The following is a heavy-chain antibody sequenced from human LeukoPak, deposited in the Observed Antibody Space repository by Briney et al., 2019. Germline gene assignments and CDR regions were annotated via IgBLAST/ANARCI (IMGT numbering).Heavy chain of an antibody. Sequence: GASVKVSCKASGYTFTRYYVQWVRQAPGQGLEWMGMIVPSGGTTTCAQNFQDRITLTRDMSTSTVYMELRSLRSEDTAVYYCARDLEYGTSGERFDNWGQGTLVTVSS. CDR3: ARDLEYGTSGERFDN. CDR1: GYTFTRYY. CDR2: IVPSGGTT. J-gene: IGHJ4*02. V-gene: IGHV1-46*01. D-gene: IGHD3-3*01.